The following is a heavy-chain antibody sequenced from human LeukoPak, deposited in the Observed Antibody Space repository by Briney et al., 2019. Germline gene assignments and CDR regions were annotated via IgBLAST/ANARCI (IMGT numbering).Heavy chain of an antibody. D-gene: IGHD5-18*01. J-gene: IGHJ4*02. CDR1: VGTFSIYA. CDR3: ARVDTAMVIDY. CDR2: IIPILGIA. Sequence: ASVTVSFTSSVGTFSIYAISWVRQAPGQGLEWVGRIIPILGIANYAQKFHARATITADKSTSTAYMELSSLRSEDTAVYYCARVDTAMVIDYWGQGTLVTVSS. V-gene: IGHV1-69*04.